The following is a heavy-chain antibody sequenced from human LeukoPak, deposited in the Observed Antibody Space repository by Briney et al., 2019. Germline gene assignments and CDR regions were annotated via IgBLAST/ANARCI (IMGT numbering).Heavy chain of an antibody. CDR3: AREVGAGPLV. Sequence: SQTLSLTCTVSGGSISSGSYYWGWIRQPAGKGLEWIVRIYTSGSTNYNPSLKSRVTISVHTSKNQFSLKLSSVTAADTAVYYCAREVGAGPLVWGQGTLVTVSS. J-gene: IGHJ4*02. CDR2: IYTSGST. CDR1: GGSISSGSYY. D-gene: IGHD1-26*01. V-gene: IGHV4-61*02.